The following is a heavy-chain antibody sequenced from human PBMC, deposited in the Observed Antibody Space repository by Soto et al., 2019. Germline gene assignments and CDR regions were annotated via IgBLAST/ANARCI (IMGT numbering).Heavy chain of an antibody. V-gene: IGHV1-69*04. J-gene: IGHJ4*02. CDR2: IIPILGIA. Sequence: ASVKVSCKASGGTFSSYTISWVRQAPGQGLEWMGRIIPILGIANYAQKFQGRVTITADKSTSTAYMELSSLRSEDTAVYYCARDYPAGDFWSGYSPYWGQGTLVTVS. CDR1: GGTFSSYT. CDR3: ARDYPAGDFWSGYSPY. D-gene: IGHD3-3*01.